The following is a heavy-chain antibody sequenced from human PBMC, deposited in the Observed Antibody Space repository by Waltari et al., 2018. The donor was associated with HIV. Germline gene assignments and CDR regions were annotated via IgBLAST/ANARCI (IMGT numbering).Heavy chain of an antibody. J-gene: IGHJ6*02. CDR1: GFTFSNYG. CDR3: VKENQYSHSWYSYYGMDV. CDR2: IRGSGGST. V-gene: IGHV3-23*01. Sequence: EVQVLESGGALVQPGGSLRLSCAASGFTFSNYGMSWVRQAPGKGLGWVSTIRGSGGSTYYADSVKGRFTFARDNSKNTLYLQMNSLRAEDTAVYFCVKENQYSHSWYSYYGMDVWGQGTTVTVSS. D-gene: IGHD6-13*01.